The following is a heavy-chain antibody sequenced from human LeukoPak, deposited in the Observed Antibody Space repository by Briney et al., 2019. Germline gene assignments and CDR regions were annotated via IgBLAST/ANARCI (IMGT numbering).Heavy chain of an antibody. CDR1: GFTFSSYA. CDR2: ISGSGGST. Sequence: GGSLRLSCAASGFTFSSYAMSWVRQAPGKGLEWVSAISGSGGSTYYADSVKGRFTISRDNSKNTLYLQMNGLRAEDTALYYCARTYYYGSGSHALGYFDLWGRGTLVTVSS. D-gene: IGHD3-10*01. V-gene: IGHV3-23*01. CDR3: ARTYYYGSGSHALGYFDL. J-gene: IGHJ2*01.